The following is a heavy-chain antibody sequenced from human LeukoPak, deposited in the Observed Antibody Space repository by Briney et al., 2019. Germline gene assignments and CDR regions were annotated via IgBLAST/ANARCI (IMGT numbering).Heavy chain of an antibody. CDR1: GGSISSYY. D-gene: IGHD6-13*01. V-gene: IGHV4-59*01. CDR2: IYYSGST. CDR3: ARRVPYSSSYTLDP. J-gene: IGHJ5*02. Sequence: SETQSLTCTVSGGSISSYYWSWIRQPPGKGLEWIGYIYYSGSTNYNPSLKSRVTISVDTSKNQFSLKLSSVTAADTAVYYCARRVPYSSSYTLDPWGQGTLVTVSS.